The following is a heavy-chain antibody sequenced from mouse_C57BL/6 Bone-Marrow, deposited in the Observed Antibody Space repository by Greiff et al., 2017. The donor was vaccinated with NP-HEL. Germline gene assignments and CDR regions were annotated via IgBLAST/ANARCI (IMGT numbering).Heavy chain of an antibody. CDR1: GYAFSSSW. J-gene: IGHJ4*01. D-gene: IGHD1-1*01. CDR2: IYPGDGDT. V-gene: IGHV1-82*01. Sequence: LVESGPELVKPGASVKISCKASGYAFSSSWMNWVKQRPGKGLEWIGRIYPGDGDTNYNGKFKGKATLTADKSSSTAYMQLSSLTSEDSAVYFCARSGGSSSYYAMDYWGQGTSVTVSS. CDR3: ARSGGSSSYYAMDY.